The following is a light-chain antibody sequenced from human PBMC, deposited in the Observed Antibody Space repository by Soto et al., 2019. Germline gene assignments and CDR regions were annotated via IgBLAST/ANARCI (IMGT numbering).Light chain of an antibody. V-gene: IGKV3-15*01. CDR3: QQYNSWTLIS. J-gene: IGKJ5*01. CDR2: AAS. Sequence: ELMMTQSPATLSVSPGERATLSCRASQSISGNIAWYQQKPGQAPRLLIYAASIRASGMPARFSGTGFGREFTLSISSLQSEDSAVYYCQQYNSWTLISFGQGTRLEIK. CDR1: QSISGN.